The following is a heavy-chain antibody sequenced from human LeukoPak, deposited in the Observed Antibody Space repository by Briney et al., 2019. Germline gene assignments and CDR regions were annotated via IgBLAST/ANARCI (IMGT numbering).Heavy chain of an antibody. J-gene: IGHJ4*02. Sequence: PSETLSLTCAVYGESLSKYYWTWIRQSPGKGLEWIGEINHRGSTNLNPSLKSRVTLSVDTSKHQFSLKLSSVTAADTAVYYCAAQYSGYVRLDYWGQGTLVTVSS. V-gene: IGHV4-34*01. CDR1: GESLSKYY. CDR3: AAQYSGYVRLDY. CDR2: INHRGST. D-gene: IGHD5-12*01.